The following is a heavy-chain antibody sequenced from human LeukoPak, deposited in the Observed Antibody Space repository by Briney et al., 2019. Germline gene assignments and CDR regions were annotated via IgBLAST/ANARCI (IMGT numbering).Heavy chain of an antibody. D-gene: IGHD4-11*01. CDR3: ARGPLYSNYENWFDP. V-gene: IGHV3-33*01. J-gene: IGHJ5*02. CDR2: IWYDGSNK. CDR1: GFTFSSYG. Sequence: GGSLRLSCAASGFTFSSYGMHWVRQAPGKGLEWVAVIWYDGSNKYYADSVKGRFTISRDNSKNTLYLQMNSLRAEDTAVYYCARGPLYSNYENWFDPGAREPWSPSPQ.